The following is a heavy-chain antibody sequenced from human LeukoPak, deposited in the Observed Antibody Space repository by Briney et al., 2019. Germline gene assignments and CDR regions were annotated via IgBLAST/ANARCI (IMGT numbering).Heavy chain of an antibody. CDR3: TRYNSQWLVLDY. J-gene: IGHJ4*02. CDR1: GFTFGDYA. CDR2: IRSKAYGGTT. D-gene: IGHD6-19*01. Sequence: GGSLRLSCTASGFTFGDYAMSWFRQAPGKGLEWVGFIRSKAYGGTTGYAASVKGRFTISRDDSKSIAYLQMDSLKTEDTAVYYCTRYNSQWLVLDYWGQGTLVTVSS. V-gene: IGHV3-49*03.